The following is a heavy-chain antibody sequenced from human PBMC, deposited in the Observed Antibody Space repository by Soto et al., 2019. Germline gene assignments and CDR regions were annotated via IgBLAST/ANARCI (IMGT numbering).Heavy chain of an antibody. CDR1: GFTFDDYA. D-gene: IGHD1-1*01. J-gene: IGHJ4*02. Sequence: EVQLVESGGGLVQPGRSLRLSFAASGFTFDDYAMPWVRQAPGKGLEWVSGISWNSGSIGYADSVKGRFTISRDNAKNSLYLQMNSLRAEDTALYYCAKDPGTGIFDYWGQGTLVTVSS. CDR2: ISWNSGSI. V-gene: IGHV3-9*01. CDR3: AKDPGTGIFDY.